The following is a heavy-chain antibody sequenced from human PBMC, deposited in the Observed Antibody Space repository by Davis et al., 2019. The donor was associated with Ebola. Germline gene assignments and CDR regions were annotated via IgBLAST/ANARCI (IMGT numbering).Heavy chain of an antibody. J-gene: IGHJ6*02. CDR3: ARVSPIRYCTGGVCSALGYYYYGMDV. V-gene: IGHV1-2*04. Sequence: ASVKVSCKASGYTFTGYYMHWVRQAPGQGLEWMGWINPNSGGTNYAQKFQGWVTMTRDTSISTAYMELSRLRSDDTAVYYCARVSPIRYCTGGVCSALGYYYYGMDVWGQGTTVTVSS. CDR1: GYTFTGYY. D-gene: IGHD2-8*02. CDR2: INPNSGGT.